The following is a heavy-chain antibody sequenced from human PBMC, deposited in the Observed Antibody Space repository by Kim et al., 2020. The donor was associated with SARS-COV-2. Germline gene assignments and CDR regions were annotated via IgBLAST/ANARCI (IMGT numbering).Heavy chain of an antibody. Sequence: AASVEGRFTISRDNAKNSMFLQLNSLRYEDTALYYCARDYNYAFDYWGQGTLVTVSS. V-gene: IGHV3-11*06. J-gene: IGHJ4*02. CDR3: ARDYNYAFDY. D-gene: IGHD5-18*01.